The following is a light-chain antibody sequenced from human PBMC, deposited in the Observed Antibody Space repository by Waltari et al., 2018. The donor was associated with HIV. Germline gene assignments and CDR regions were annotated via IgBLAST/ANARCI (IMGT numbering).Light chain of an antibody. CDR1: QSVSSD. J-gene: IGKJ1*01. V-gene: IGKV3-15*01. Sequence: EIVMTQSPATLSASPGERATLSCRDSQSVSSDLAWYQQQPGQAPRLLIYGASTRATGIPARFSGNGSGTEFTLNISSLQSEDFAVYYCQQYNNWPPWTFGQGTKVEIK. CDR3: QQYNNWPPWT. CDR2: GAS.